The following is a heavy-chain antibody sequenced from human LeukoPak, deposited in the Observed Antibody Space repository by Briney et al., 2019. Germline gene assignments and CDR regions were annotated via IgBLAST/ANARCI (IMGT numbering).Heavy chain of an antibody. D-gene: IGHD3-16*01. CDR2: IYTGDSDT. V-gene: IGHV5-51*01. J-gene: IGHJ3*02. Sequence: GESLKISCKVSGDIFTSYWIAWVRQMPGKGLGWMGIIYTGDSDTRYSPSFQGQVTISADKSSSTAYLQWSSLKASDTAMYYCARPRGTLYDAFDIWGQGTMVIVSS. CDR1: GDIFTSYW. CDR3: ARPRGTLYDAFDI.